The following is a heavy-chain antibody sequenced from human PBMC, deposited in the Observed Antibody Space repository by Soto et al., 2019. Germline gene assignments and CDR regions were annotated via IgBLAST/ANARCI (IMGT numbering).Heavy chain of an antibody. CDR2: IIPLFGTA. CDR1: GGTFSSYA. V-gene: IGHV1-69*12. CDR3: ASHSGSSPEGRYHYGMDV. J-gene: IGHJ6*02. Sequence: QVQLVQSGAEVKKPGSSVKVSCKASGGTFSSYAISWVRQAPGQGLEWMGGIIPLFGTADYAQKFQGRVGXXAXXSTSTAYMELSSLRSEDTAVYYCASHSGSSPEGRYHYGMDVWGQGTTVTVSS. D-gene: IGHD1-26*01.